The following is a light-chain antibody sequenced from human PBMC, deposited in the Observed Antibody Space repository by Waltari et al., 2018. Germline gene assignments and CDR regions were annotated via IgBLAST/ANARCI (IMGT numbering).Light chain of an antibody. CDR3: MQALQTPWT. CDR2: LGS. V-gene: IGKV2-28*01. J-gene: IGKJ1*01. CDR1: RSLLTSNEQNY. Sequence: IVMTQSPLSLSVTPGESASISCSASRSLLTSNEQNYLEWYFQKPGQSPQLLIYLGSNRASGVPDRFSGSGSGTDFTMQISRVEAEDVGIYFCMQALQTPWTFGQGTKVEI.